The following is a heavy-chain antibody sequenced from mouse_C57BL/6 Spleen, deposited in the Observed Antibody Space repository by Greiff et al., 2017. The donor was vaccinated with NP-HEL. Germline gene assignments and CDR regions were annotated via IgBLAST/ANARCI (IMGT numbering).Heavy chain of an antibody. CDR2: IYPRSGNT. V-gene: IGHV1-81*01. J-gene: IGHJ4*01. CDR1: GYTFTSYG. D-gene: IGHD1-1*01. CDR3: ARAFYYYGSSYAMDY. Sequence: VKLQESGAELARPGASVKLSCKASGYTFTSYGISWVKQRTGQGLEWIGEIYPRSGNTYYNEKFKGKATLTADKSSSTAYMELRSLTSEDSAVYFCARAFYYYGSSYAMDYWGQGTSVTVSS.